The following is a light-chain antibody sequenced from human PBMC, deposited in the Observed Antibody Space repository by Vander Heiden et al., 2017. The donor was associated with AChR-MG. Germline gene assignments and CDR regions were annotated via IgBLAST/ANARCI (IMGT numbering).Light chain of an antibody. CDR3: QQEGSSPYT. V-gene: IGKV3-20*01. CDR1: QSVSSSS. J-gene: IGKJ2*01. Sequence: EIVLTQSPGTLSLSPGEIATLSCRASQSVSSSSLAWYQQKPGQAPTLLIYGASSRATGIPDRFSGSGSGTDFTLTISRLEPEDFAVYYCQQEGSSPYTFGQGTKLEIK. CDR2: GAS.